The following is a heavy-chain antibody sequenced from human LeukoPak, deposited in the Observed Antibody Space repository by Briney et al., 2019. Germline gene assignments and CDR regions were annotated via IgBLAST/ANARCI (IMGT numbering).Heavy chain of an antibody. CDR1: GGSISSGGYY. Sequence: SETLSLTCTVSGGSISSGGYYWRWIRQHPGKGLEWIGYIYYSGSTYYNPSLKSRVTISVDTSKNQFSLKLSSVTAADTAVYYCARIVVPEYFIGLGAFDIWGQGTMVTVSS. CDR3: ARIVVPEYFIGLGAFDI. V-gene: IGHV4-31*03. J-gene: IGHJ3*02. D-gene: IGHD2-2*01. CDR2: IYYSGST.